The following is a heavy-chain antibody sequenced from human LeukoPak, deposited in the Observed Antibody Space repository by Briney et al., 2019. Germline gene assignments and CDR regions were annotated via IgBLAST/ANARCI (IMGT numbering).Heavy chain of an antibody. D-gene: IGHD3-10*01. J-gene: IGHJ3*02. CDR2: VKSKADDGTT. CDR3: ATEGGSGCYYGDDAFDM. Sequence: PGGSLRLSCEASGFSFTNTWMSWVRQAPGKGLEWVGRVKSKADDGTTDYAAPVQGRFTISRDDSKNTLSLQMNSLKTEDTAVYYCATEGGSGCYYGDDAFDMWGQGTMVTVSS. CDR1: GFSFTNTW. V-gene: IGHV3-15*01.